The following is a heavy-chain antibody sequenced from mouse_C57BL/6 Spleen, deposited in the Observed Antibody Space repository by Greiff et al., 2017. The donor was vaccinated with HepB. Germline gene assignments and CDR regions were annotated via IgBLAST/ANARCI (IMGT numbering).Heavy chain of an antibody. J-gene: IGHJ3*01. CDR2: IHPNSGST. V-gene: IGHV1-64*01. CDR3: ASPGSSYEGFAY. CDR1: GYTFTSYW. Sequence: QVQLQHPGAELVKPGASVKLSCKASGYTFTSYWMHWVKQRPGQGLEWIGMIHPNSGSTNYNEKFKSKATLTVDKSSSTAYMQLSSLTSEDSAVYYCASPGSSYEGFAYWGQGTLVTVSA. D-gene: IGHD1-1*01.